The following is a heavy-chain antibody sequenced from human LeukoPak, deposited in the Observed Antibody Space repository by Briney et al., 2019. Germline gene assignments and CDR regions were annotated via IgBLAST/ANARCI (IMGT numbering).Heavy chain of an antibody. CDR2: IYYSGST. Sequence: SETLSLTCTVSGGSISSGDYYWSWIRQPPGKVLEWIGYIYYSGSTYYNPSLKSRVTISVDTSKNQFSLKLSSVTAADTAVYYCARVAWSAQLGADYCGQGTLVTVSS. CDR1: GGSISSGDYY. CDR3: ARVAWSAQLGADY. J-gene: IGHJ4*02. D-gene: IGHD3-3*01. V-gene: IGHV4-30-4*08.